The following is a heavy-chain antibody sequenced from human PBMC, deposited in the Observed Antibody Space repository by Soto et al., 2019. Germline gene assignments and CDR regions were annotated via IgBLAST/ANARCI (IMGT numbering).Heavy chain of an antibody. J-gene: IGHJ4*02. V-gene: IGHV3-23*01. D-gene: IGHD6-19*01. Sequence: GGSLRLSCAASGFSFVNYAMNWVRQAPGKGLEWVSGLSGSGTSTYYADSVKGRFTISRDNSRDTLFLQMNSLTADDTAVYYCAKATTDGGWFNPFDSWGQGALVTVSS. CDR1: GFSFVNYA. CDR3: AKATTDGGWFNPFDS. CDR2: LSGSGTST.